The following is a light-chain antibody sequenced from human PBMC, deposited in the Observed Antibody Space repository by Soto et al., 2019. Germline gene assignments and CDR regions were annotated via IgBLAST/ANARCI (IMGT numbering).Light chain of an antibody. V-gene: IGKV3-15*01. CDR2: SAS. J-gene: IGKJ2*01. Sequence: EIGMTQSPATLSVSPGERATLSCRASQSISTELAWYQQKPGQPPRLLIYSASTRATGVPARFTGSGSGSEFTLTISVLQSEDFAVYYCQQGHTWPLTCGQGTMLEI. CDR1: QSISTE. CDR3: QQGHTWPLT.